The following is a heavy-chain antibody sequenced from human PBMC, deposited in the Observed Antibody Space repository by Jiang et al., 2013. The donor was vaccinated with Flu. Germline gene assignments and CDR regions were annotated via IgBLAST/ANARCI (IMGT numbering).Heavy chain of an antibody. V-gene: IGHV4-34*01. Sequence: LLKPSETLSLTCAVYGGSFSGYYWSWIRQPPGKGLEWIGEINHSGSTNYNPSLKSRVTISVDTSKNQFSLKLSSVTAADTAVYYCASALPRIYYYGSGSYSDYWGQGTLVTVSS. CDR2: INHSGST. CDR1: GGSFSGYY. CDR3: ASALPRIYYYGSGSYSDY. D-gene: IGHD3-10*01. J-gene: IGHJ4*02.